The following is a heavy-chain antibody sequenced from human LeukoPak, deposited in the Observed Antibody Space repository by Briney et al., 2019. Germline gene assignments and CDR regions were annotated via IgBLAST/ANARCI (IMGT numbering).Heavy chain of an antibody. CDR3: ATEKRVSGLWPQGFDL. Sequence: ASVKVSCKVSGDTLTEVSMHSGRQAPGKGLEWMGGFDPVDGETIYAQKFQGRVTMTEDTSTDTAYMELSRLRSEDTAVYYCATEKRVSGLWPQGFDLWGRGTLVTVSS. V-gene: IGHV1-24*01. D-gene: IGHD3-10*01. CDR2: FDPVDGET. CDR1: GDTLTEVS. J-gene: IGHJ2*01.